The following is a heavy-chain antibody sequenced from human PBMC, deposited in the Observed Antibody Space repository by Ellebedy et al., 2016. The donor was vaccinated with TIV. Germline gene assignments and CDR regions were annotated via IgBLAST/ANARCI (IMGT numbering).Heavy chain of an antibody. CDR1: GGSISRSSYY. CDR2: MYYRGST. Sequence: SETLSLXXTVSGGSISRSSYYWGWIRQPPGKGLEWIGSMYYRGSTYNNPSLKRRVTISVDTSKNQFSLKLSSVTAADTAVYYCARGGYSGYAAGIDYWGQGTLVTVSS. J-gene: IGHJ4*02. V-gene: IGHV4-39*07. D-gene: IGHD5-12*01. CDR3: ARGGYSGYAAGIDY.